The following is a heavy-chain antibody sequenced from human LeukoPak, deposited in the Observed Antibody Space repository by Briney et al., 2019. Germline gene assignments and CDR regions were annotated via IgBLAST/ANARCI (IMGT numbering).Heavy chain of an antibody. CDR2: ISGSGGST. J-gene: IGHJ4*02. CDR1: GFSFSSYG. V-gene: IGHV3-23*01. D-gene: IGHD5-18*01. CDR3: AKDLRGYSYGSFDY. Sequence: GGSLRLSCAGSGFSFSSYGMHWVRQAPGKGLEWVSAISGSGGSTYYADSVKGRFTISRDNSKNTLYLQMNSLRAEDTAVYYCAKDLRGYSYGSFDYWGQGTLVTVSS.